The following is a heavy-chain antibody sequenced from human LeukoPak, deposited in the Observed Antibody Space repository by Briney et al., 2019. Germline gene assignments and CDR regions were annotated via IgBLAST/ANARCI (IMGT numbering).Heavy chain of an antibody. CDR2: ISAYNGNT. V-gene: IGHV1-18*01. Sequence: ASVKVSCKASGYTFTSYGISWVRRAPGQGLEWMGWISAYNGNTNYAQKLQGRVTMTTDTSTSTAYMELRSLRSDDTAVYYCARDGSRRGIAAAGDVDYWGQGTLVTVSS. J-gene: IGHJ4*02. CDR3: ARDGSRRGIAAAGDVDY. D-gene: IGHD6-13*01. CDR1: GYTFTSYG.